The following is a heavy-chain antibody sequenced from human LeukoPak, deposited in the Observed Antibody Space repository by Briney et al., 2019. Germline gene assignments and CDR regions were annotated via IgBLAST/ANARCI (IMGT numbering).Heavy chain of an antibody. D-gene: IGHD3-22*01. CDR2: INHSGST. Sequence: SETLSLTCAVYGGSFSGYYWSWIRQPPGKGLEWIGEINHSGSTNYNPSLKSRVTISVDTSKNQFSLKLSSVTAADTALYYCARGGTTIIVALYLDPWGQGTLVTVSS. CDR3: ARGGTTIIVALYLDP. J-gene: IGHJ5*02. V-gene: IGHV4-34*01. CDR1: GGSFSGYY.